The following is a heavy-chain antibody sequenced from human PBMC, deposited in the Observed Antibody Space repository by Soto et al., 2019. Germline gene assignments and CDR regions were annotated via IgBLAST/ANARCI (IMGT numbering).Heavy chain of an antibody. CDR3: ARALPYYYDSSGYDFDY. CDR1: GFTFSSYA. V-gene: IGHV3-30-3*01. Sequence: QVQLVESGGGVVQPGRSLRLSCAASGFTFSSYAMHWVRQAPGKGLEWVAVISYDGSNKYYADSVKGRFTISRDNSKNALYLQMNSVRAEDTAVYYGARALPYYYDSSGYDFDYWGQGTLVTVSS. D-gene: IGHD3-22*01. CDR2: ISYDGSNK. J-gene: IGHJ4*02.